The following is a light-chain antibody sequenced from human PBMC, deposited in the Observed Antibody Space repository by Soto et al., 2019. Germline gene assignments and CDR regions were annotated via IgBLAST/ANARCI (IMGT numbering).Light chain of an antibody. J-gene: IGKJ1*01. CDR3: QHYNSYSEA. Sequence: DIQMTQSPSSLSASVGDRVTITCRASQSISSYLNWYQQKPGKAPKLLIYAASTLQSGVPSRFSGSGSGTEFTLTISSLQSDDFATYYCQHYNSYSEAFGQGTKVDIK. CDR2: AAS. V-gene: IGKV1-39*01. CDR1: QSISSY.